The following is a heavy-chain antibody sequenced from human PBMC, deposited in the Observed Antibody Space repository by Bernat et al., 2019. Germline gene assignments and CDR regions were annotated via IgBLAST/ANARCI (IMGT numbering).Heavy chain of an antibody. V-gene: IGHV1-8*01. D-gene: IGHD6-13*01. J-gene: IGHJ4*02. CDR1: GYTFTSYD. CDR3: ARGRVSVRPPKYSSSWYGLVY. Sequence: QVQLVQSGAEVKKPGASVKVSCKASGYTFTSYDINWVRQATGQGLEWMGWMNPNSGNTGYAQKFKDRVTMTRNTSISTAYMELSSLRSKDTAVYYCARGRVSVRPPKYSSSWYGLVYWGQGTLVTVSS. CDR2: MNPNSGNT.